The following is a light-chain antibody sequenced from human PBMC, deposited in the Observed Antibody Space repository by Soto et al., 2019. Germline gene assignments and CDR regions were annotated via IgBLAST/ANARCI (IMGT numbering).Light chain of an antibody. Sequence: SALTQPASVSGSPGQSITISCTGTSSDVGSYNLVSWYQQHPGKAPKLMIYEVSKRPSGVSNRFSGSKSGNTASLTISGLQAEDEADYYCCSYAGSSTFAFYVFGTGTRSPS. CDR3: CSYAGSSTFAFYV. V-gene: IGLV2-23*02. J-gene: IGLJ1*01. CDR2: EVS. CDR1: SSDVGSYNL.